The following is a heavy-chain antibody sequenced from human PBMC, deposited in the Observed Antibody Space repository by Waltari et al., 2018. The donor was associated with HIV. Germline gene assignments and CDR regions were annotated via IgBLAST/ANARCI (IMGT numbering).Heavy chain of an antibody. J-gene: IGHJ4*02. V-gene: IGHV4-59*01. Sequence: QLQLRESGPSLVKPLETRALNCHVSGGSITPYLWNWYRQPPGKGLEWIGYINSPGRTNYNPSLKSRVTISVDTSKTVFSLQLKSVTAADTAIYYCARGIFGGNPGYWGRGTLITVS. CDR2: INSPGRT. CDR3: ARGIFGGNPGY. D-gene: IGHD2-15*01. CDR1: GGSITPYL.